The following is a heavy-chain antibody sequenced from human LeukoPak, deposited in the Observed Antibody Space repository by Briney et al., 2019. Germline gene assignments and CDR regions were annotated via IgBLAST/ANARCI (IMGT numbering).Heavy chain of an antibody. V-gene: IGHV4-34*01. CDR1: GGSFSGYY. D-gene: IGHD6-13*01. CDR3: ARQTIAAAGTVGYFDY. Sequence: SETLSLTCAVYGGSFSGYYWSWIRQPPGKGLEWIGEINHSGSTNYNPSLKSRVTISVDTSKNQFSLKLSSVTAADTAVYYCARQTIAAAGTVGYFDYWGQGTLVTVPS. J-gene: IGHJ4*02. CDR2: INHSGST.